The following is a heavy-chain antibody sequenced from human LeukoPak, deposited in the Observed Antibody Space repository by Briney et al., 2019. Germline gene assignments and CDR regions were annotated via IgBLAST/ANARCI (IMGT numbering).Heavy chain of an antibody. V-gene: IGHV4-39*01. D-gene: IGHD3-10*01. Sequence: SETLSLTCTVSGGSIRSSSHNWGWVRKPPGKGLEWIGRINYSGSIYFIPSLKSRVTMSVDTSKTQFSLKLTSVTAADTAMYYCARGQVYGSTFDHWGQGTLVTVSS. J-gene: IGHJ4*02. CDR2: INYSGSI. CDR1: GGSIRSSSHN. CDR3: ARGQVYGSTFDH.